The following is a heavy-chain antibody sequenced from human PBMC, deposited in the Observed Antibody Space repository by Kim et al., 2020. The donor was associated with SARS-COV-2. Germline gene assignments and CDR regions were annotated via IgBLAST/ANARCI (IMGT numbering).Heavy chain of an antibody. D-gene: IGHD2-21*02. CDR1: GFTFSDYY. V-gene: IGHV3-11*04. CDR3: AREPLAYCGGDCYSRSGY. CDR2: ISSSGSTI. J-gene: IGHJ4*02. Sequence: GGSLRLSCAASGFTFSDYYMSWIRQAPGKGLEWVSYISSSGSTIYYADSVKGRFTISRDNAKNSLYLQMNSLRAEDTAVYYCAREPLAYCGGDCYSRSGYWGQGTLVTVSS.